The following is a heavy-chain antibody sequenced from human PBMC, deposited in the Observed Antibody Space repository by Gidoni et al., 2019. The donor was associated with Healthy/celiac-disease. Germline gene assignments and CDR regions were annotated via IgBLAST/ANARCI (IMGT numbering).Heavy chain of an antibody. CDR3: ARMGGSFIRDAFDI. CDR1: GFSLSTSGMC. Sequence: QVTLRESGPALVKPTQTLTLTCTFSGFSLSTSGMCVSWIRQPPGKALEWLARIDWDDDKYYSTSLKTRLTISKDTSKNQVVLTMTNMDPVDTATYYCARMGGSFIRDAFDIWGQGTMVTVSS. J-gene: IGHJ3*02. V-gene: IGHV2-70*15. D-gene: IGHD1-26*01. CDR2: IDWDDDK.